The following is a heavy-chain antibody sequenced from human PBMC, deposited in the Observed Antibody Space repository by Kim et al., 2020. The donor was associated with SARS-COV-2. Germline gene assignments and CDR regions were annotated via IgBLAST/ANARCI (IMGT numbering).Heavy chain of an antibody. D-gene: IGHD6-13*01. CDR1: GFTFSSYA. CDR3: IGHSSSWWRYGMDV. V-gene: IGHV3-23*01. CDR2: ISGSGGST. J-gene: IGHJ6*02. Sequence: GGSLRLSCAASGFTFSSYAMSWVRQAPGKGLEWVSAISGSGGSTYYADSVKGRFTISRDNSKNTLYLQMNSLRAEDTAVYYCIGHSSSWWRYGMDVWGQGTTVTVSS.